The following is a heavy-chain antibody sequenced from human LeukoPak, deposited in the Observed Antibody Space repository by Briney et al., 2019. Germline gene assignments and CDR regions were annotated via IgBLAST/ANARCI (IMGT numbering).Heavy chain of an antibody. CDR3: VREEIIKRFDY. CDR1: GDSVSSNSVA. D-gene: IGHD5-24*01. Sequence: SQTLSLTCAISGDSVSSNSVAWNWIRQSPSRGLEWLGGTFYRSKWTYDYAVSVKSRIVVKPDTSKNQFSLQLNSVTPEDTAVYYCVREEIIKRFDYWGQGTQVTVSS. V-gene: IGHV6-1*01. CDR2: TFYRSKWTY. J-gene: IGHJ4*02.